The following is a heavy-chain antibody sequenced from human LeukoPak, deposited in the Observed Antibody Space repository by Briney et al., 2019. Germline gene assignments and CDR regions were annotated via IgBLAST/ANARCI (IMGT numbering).Heavy chain of an antibody. CDR1: GFTFSDYY. CDR3: ARDSGFSGTQRGEY. CDR2: ISTSGTAI. J-gene: IGHJ4*02. V-gene: IGHV3-11*04. Sequence: GGSLRLSCAASGFTFSDYYMTWIRQAPGKGLEWVSYISTSGTAIYYTDSVKGRFTISRDNSRNSLYLQMNSLRAEDTAVYYCARDSGFSGTQRGEYWGQGTLVTVSS. D-gene: IGHD3/OR15-3a*01.